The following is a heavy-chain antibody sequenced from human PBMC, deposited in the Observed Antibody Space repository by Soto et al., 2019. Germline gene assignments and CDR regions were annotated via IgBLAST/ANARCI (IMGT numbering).Heavy chain of an antibody. Sequence: ETLSLTCTVSGDNISSYSWSWIRQPPGKALEWLAHIFSNDEKSYSTSLKSRLTISKDTSKSQVVLTMTNMDPVDTATYYCARIPLDSEPSRSGFDPWGQGTLVTVSS. J-gene: IGHJ5*02. CDR2: IFSNDEK. CDR1: GDNISSYS. CDR3: ARIPLDSEPSRSGFDP. V-gene: IGHV2-26*01.